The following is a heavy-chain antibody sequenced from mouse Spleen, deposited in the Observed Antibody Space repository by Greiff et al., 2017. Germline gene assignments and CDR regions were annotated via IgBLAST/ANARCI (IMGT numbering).Heavy chain of an antibody. J-gene: IGHJ4*01. D-gene: IGHD2-12*01. CDR3: ARSGSYYSYDAVYYAMDY. Sequence: QVQLQQPGAELVKPGASVKMSCKASGYTFTSYWITWVKQRPGQGLEWIGDIYPGSGSTNYNEKFKSKATLTVDTSSSTAYMQLSSLTSEDSAVYYCARSGSYYSYDAVYYAMDYWGQGTSVTVSS. V-gene: IGHV1-55*01. CDR2: IYPGSGST. CDR1: GYTFTSYW.